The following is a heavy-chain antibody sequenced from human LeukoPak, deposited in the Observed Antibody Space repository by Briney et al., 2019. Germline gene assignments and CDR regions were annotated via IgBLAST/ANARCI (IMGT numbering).Heavy chain of an antibody. J-gene: IGHJ4*02. D-gene: IGHD3-22*01. CDR1: GFTFSSYG. Sequence: GGSPRLSCAASGFTFSSYGMTWLRQTPAKGLEWVSAISGSGETTYYSDSVKGRFTISRDNSKNTLFLQMNSLRVEDAAMYYCAKTHGYFDQWGQGTLVAVSS. V-gene: IGHV3-23*01. CDR2: ISGSGETT. CDR3: AKTHGYFDQ.